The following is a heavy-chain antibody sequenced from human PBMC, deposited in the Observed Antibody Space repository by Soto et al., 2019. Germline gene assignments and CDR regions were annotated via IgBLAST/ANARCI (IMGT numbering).Heavy chain of an antibody. V-gene: IGHV1-69*02. J-gene: IGHJ4*02. CDR1: GGTFISYT. Sequence: QVQLVQSGAEVKKPRSSVKVSCKASGGTFISYTISWVRQAPGQGLEWMGRIIAILGIANYAQKFQGRVTITADKSASTAYMELSSRRAVVTAVYYCARAVSVWGQGTLVNVSS. CDR2: IIAILGIA. CDR3: ARAVSV.